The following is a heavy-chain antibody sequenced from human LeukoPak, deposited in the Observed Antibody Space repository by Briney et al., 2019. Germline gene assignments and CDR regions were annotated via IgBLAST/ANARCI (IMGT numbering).Heavy chain of an antibody. CDR3: ARAVAVTSSLGYYYYYYGMDV. CDR2: INHSGST. CDR1: GGDVSGYC. V-gene: IGHV4-34*01. J-gene: IGHJ6*04. Sequence: SETLSLMCAVFGGDVSGYCWGWIRQPPGKGLEWIGEINHSGSTNYNPSLKSRVTISVDTSKNQFSLKLSSVTAADTAVYYCARAVAVTSSLGYYYYYYGMDVWGKGTTVTVSS. D-gene: IGHD6-19*01.